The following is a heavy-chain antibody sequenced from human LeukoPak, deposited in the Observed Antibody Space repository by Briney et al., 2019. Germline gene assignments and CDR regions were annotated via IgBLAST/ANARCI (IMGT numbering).Heavy chain of an antibody. CDR1: GGSISSYY. CDR3: ARGQRVDGWFDP. Sequence: PSETLSLTCTVSGGSISSYYWSWIRQPPGKGLEWIGYIYYSGSTNYNPSLKSRVTISVDTSKNQFSLKLSSVTAADTAVYYCARGQRVDGWFDPWGQGTLVTVSS. CDR2: IYYSGST. J-gene: IGHJ5*02. V-gene: IGHV4-59*08. D-gene: IGHD2-2*01.